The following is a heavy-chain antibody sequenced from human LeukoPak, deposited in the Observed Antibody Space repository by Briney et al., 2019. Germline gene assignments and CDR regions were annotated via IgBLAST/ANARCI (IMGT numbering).Heavy chain of an antibody. J-gene: IGHJ4*02. CDR3: AREISRAYCGGDCYSGFDY. Sequence: ASVKVSCKASGYTFTSNYIHWVRQAPGQGLEWMGMIYPRDGSTSYAQKFQGRVTVTRDTSTSTVYMELSSLRSEDTAVYYCAREISRAYCGGDCYSGFDYWGQGTLVTVSS. CDR1: GYTFTSNY. CDR2: IYPRDGST. V-gene: IGHV1-46*01. D-gene: IGHD2-21*02.